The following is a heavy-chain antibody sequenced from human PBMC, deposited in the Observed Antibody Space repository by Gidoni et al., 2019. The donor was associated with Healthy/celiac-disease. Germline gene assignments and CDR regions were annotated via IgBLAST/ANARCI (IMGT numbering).Heavy chain of an antibody. CDR1: GCTFSSYG. Sequence: QVQLVESGGGVVQPGRSLRLSWAASGCTFSSYGMHWVRQAPGKGLEWVAVISYDGSNKYYAASVKGRFTISRDNSKNTLYLQMNSLRAEDTAVYYCAKVLAARWGDYFDYWGQGTLVTVSS. CDR2: ISYDGSNK. V-gene: IGHV3-30*18. J-gene: IGHJ4*02. D-gene: IGHD6-6*01. CDR3: AKVLAARWGDYFDY.